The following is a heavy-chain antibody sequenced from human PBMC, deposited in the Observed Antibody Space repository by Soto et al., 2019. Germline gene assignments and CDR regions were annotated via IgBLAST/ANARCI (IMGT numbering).Heavy chain of an antibody. Sequence: AGGSLRLSCAASGFTFSSYSMNWVRQAPGKGLEWVSSISSSSSYICYADSVKGRFTISRDNAKNSLYLQMNSLRAEDTAVYYCARDPNGGYENYFDYWGQGTLVTVSS. D-gene: IGHD5-12*01. J-gene: IGHJ4*02. CDR3: ARDPNGGYENYFDY. CDR1: GFTFSSYS. V-gene: IGHV3-21*01. CDR2: ISSSSSYI.